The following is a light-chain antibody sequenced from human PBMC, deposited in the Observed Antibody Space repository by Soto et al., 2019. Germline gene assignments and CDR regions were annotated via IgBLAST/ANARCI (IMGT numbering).Light chain of an antibody. J-gene: IGLJ1*01. CDR3: RSYTSSSTYV. Sequence: QSGRTQPASLSGSPGQSSTICCTGTGSDVGGYDYVSWYQHHPGKAPKVMIYEVTNRPSGVSNRFSGSKSGNTASLTISGLLAEDEADYYCRSYTSSSTYVFGTGTKVTVL. V-gene: IGLV2-14*01. CDR1: GSDVGGYDY. CDR2: EVT.